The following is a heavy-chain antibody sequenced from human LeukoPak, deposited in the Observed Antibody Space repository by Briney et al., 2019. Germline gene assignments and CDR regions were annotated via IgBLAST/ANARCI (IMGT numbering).Heavy chain of an antibody. D-gene: IGHD1-26*01. V-gene: IGHV3-30-3*01. J-gene: IGHJ4*02. CDR3: ASARIVGATGPIDY. CDR2: ISYDGSNK. CDR1: GFTFSSYA. Sequence: GGSLRLSCAASGFTFSSYAMHWVRQAPGKGLEWVAVISYDGSNKYYADSVKGRFTISRDNSKNTLYLQMNSLRAEDTAVYYCASARIVGATGPIDYWGQGTLVTVSS.